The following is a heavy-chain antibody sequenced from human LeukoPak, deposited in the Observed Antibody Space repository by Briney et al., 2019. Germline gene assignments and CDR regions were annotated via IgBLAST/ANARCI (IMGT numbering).Heavy chain of an antibody. D-gene: IGHD6-13*01. V-gene: IGHV1-2*02. CDR1: GYTFTGYY. CDR3: ARDNTRAAAGTVDGYFDY. CDR2: INPNSGGT. Sequence: GASVKVSCKASGYTFTGYYMHWVRQAPGQGLEWMGWINPNSGGTNYAQKFQGRVTMTRDTSTSTVYMELSSLRSEDTAVYYCARDNTRAAAGTVDGYFDYWGQGTLVTVSS. J-gene: IGHJ4*02.